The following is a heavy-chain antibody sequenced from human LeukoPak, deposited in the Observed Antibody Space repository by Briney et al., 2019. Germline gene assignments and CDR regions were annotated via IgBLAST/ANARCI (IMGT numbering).Heavy chain of an antibody. J-gene: IGHJ5*02. V-gene: IGHV4-34*01. Sequence: PSETLSLTCGVYGGSFSAHYWTWIRQPPRKGLEWIGEINHSGSTNYKPSLKSRVTISVDTSNNRFSLKLSSVTAADTAVYYCARRNYDFWSGYYAVWFDPWGQGTLVTVSS. CDR1: GGSFSAHY. CDR3: ARRNYDFWSGYYAVWFDP. D-gene: IGHD3-3*01. CDR2: INHSGST.